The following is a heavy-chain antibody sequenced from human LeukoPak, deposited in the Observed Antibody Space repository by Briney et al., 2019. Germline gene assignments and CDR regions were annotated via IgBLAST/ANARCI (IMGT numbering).Heavy chain of an antibody. CDR2: IKEDGSAQ. J-gene: IGHJ4*02. CDR1: IHLCSYA. V-gene: IGHV3-7*01. Sequence: GGSLTLLCNLWIHLCSYAMNWVRQAPGKGLEWVANIKEDGSAQYYADSVKGRFTISRDNTKNSLYLQMNSLTAEDTAMYYCAKDGDGYHSWGQGALVTVSS. CDR3: AKDGDGYHS. D-gene: IGHD3-3*01.